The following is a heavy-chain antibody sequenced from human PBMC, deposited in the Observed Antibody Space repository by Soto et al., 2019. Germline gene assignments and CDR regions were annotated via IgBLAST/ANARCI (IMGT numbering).Heavy chain of an antibody. J-gene: IGHJ5*02. Sequence: QVQLVESGGGVVKPAGSLRLSCAASGFTFSDYFMSWIRQAPGKGLEWVSFIIGSSDNIKYADSVKGRFTISRDNAKKSLYLQKNSLRAEDTAVYYGVGDSDRIVVVPRVDGDKWFDPWGQGTLVTVSS. D-gene: IGHD2-2*01. CDR1: GFTFSDYF. V-gene: IGHV3-11*06. CDR2: IIGSSDNI. CDR3: VGDSDRIVVVPRVDGDKWFDP.